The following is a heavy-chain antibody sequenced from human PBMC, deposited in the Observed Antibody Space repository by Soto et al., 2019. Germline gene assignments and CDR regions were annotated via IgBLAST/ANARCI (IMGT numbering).Heavy chain of an antibody. Sequence: PGGSLRLSCEASGFPFSPAWMNWVRQAPGKGLEWVGRIKSKTDGGTTDYAAPVKGRFTISRDDSKNTLYLQMNSLKTEDTAVYYCTTDPEYSYGSLDAFDIWGQGTMVTVSS. CDR2: IKSKTDGGTT. J-gene: IGHJ3*02. CDR3: TTDPEYSYGSLDAFDI. V-gene: IGHV3-15*07. CDR1: GFPFSPAW. D-gene: IGHD5-18*01.